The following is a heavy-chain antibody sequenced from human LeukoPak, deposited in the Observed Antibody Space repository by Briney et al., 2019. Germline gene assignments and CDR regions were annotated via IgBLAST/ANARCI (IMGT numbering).Heavy chain of an antibody. J-gene: IGHJ4*02. CDR3: ARYITRHYYDSSGYYHYFDY. D-gene: IGHD3-22*01. CDR1: GFTVSSNY. CDR2: IYSGGST. Sequence: GGSLRLSCAASGFTVSSNYMSWVRQAPGKGLEWVSVIYSGGSTYYADSVKGRFTISRDNPKNTLYLQMNSLRAEDTAVYYCARYITRHYYDSSGYYHYFDYWGQGTLVTVSA. V-gene: IGHV3-53*01.